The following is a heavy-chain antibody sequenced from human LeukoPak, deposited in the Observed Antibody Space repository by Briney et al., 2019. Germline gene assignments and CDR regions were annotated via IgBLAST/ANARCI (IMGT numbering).Heavy chain of an antibody. V-gene: IGHV1-2*02. D-gene: IGHD3-10*01. CDR2: INPNSGGT. J-gene: IGHJ4*02. CDR3: ARARTIVGDLDY. Sequence: GASVKVSYKASEYTFTADYYIHWVRQAPGQGLEWMGWINPNSGGTNYTQKFQGRVTVTRDTSIRTAFMELSRLTSDDTAVYYCARARTIVGDLDYWGQGTLVTVSS. CDR1: EYTFTADYY.